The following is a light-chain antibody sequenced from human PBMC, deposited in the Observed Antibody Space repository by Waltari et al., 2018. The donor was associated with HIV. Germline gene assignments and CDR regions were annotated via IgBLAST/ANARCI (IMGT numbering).Light chain of an antibody. CDR3: NSRDSSGNHVV. Sequence: SSELTQDPAVSVALGQTVRITCQGDSLRSSSASWYHQKPGQAPVLVIYDKNNRPSGIPDRFSGSSSGNTASLTITGAQAEDEADYYCNSRDSSGNHVVFGGGTKLTVL. CDR1: SLRSSS. V-gene: IGLV3-19*01. J-gene: IGLJ2*01. CDR2: DKN.